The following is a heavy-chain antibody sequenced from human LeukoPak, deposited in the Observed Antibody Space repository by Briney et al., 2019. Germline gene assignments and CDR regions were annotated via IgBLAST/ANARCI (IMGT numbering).Heavy chain of an antibody. V-gene: IGHV3-7*03. J-gene: IGHJ3*02. Sequence: GGSLRLSCAASGFTFSIYYMSWVRQAPDKGLEWVALINPDGSQTFYVDSVKGRFIISRDISKNTLYLQMNSLRAEDSALYYCARGGRGSAAVVAPRSFDIWGQGTMVNVSS. CDR2: INPDGSQT. CDR1: GFTFSIYY. D-gene: IGHD3-22*01. CDR3: ARGGRGSAAVVAPRSFDI.